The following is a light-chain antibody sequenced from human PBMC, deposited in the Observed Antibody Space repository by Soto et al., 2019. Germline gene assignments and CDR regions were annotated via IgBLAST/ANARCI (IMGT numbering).Light chain of an antibody. CDR3: QQYNAYPLT. J-gene: IGKJ4*01. Sequence: DIQMTQSPSTLSASVGDRVTSTCRASQSISTWLAWYQQKPGKAPKLLIYKASNLEGGVPSRFSGSGSGTEVTITISGLQPDDFATYYCQQYNAYPLTFGGGTTVEIK. CDR1: QSISTW. V-gene: IGKV1-5*03. CDR2: KAS.